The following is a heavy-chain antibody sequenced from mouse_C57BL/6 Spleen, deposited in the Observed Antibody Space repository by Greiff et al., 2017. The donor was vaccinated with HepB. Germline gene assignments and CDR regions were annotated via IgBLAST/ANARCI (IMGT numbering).Heavy chain of an antibody. J-gene: IGHJ4*01. Sequence: VKLVESGPGLVQPSQRLSITCTVSGFSLTSYGVHWVRQSPGKGLEWLGVIWSGGSTDYNAAFISRLSISKDNSKSQVFFKMNSLQADDTAIYYCARKGGTTVVAHYYAMDYWGQGTSVTVSS. CDR3: ARKGGTTVVAHYYAMDY. CDR2: IWSGGST. CDR1: GFSLTSYG. D-gene: IGHD1-1*01. V-gene: IGHV2-2*01.